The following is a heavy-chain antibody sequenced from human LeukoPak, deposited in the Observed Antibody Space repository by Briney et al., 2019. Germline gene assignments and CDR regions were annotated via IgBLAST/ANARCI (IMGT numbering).Heavy chain of an antibody. D-gene: IGHD6-13*01. CDR3: ATQQLVRFVLRFQH. CDR1: GYTLTELS. V-gene: IGHV1-24*01. Sequence: ASVKVSCKVSGYTLTELSMHWVRQAPGKGLEWMGRFDPEDGETIYAQKFRGRVTMTEDTSTHTAYMELSSLRSEDTAVYYCATQQLVRFVLRFQHWGQGTLVTVSS. J-gene: IGHJ1*01. CDR2: FDPEDGET.